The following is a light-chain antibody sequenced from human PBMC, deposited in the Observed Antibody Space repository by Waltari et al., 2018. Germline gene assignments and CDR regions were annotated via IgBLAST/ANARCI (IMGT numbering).Light chain of an antibody. CDR2: DVS. J-gene: IGLJ2*01. CDR1: SNDVGVFHY. V-gene: IGLV2-14*03. CDR3: SSYTNTNTIV. Sequence: QSALTQPASVSGSPGQSITISCTGTSNDVGVFHYVSCHQHPPGKAPKLILYDVSSWPSGVSNRFSGSKSGNTASLTISGLQAEDEADYYCSSYTNTNTIVFGGGTKVTVL.